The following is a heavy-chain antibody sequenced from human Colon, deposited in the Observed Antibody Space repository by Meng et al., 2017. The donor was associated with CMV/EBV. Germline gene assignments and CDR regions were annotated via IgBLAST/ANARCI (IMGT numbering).Heavy chain of an antibody. Sequence: ASVKVSCKASGYTFTSYDINWVRQATGQGLEWMGWISAYNGNTNYAQKLQGRVTMTTDTSTSTAYMELRSLRSDDTAVYYCARSHWGSGWFDPWGQGTLVTVSS. CDR2: ISAYNGNT. V-gene: IGHV1-18*01. CDR1: GYTFTSYD. CDR3: ARSHWGSGWFDP. D-gene: IGHD7-27*01. J-gene: IGHJ5*02.